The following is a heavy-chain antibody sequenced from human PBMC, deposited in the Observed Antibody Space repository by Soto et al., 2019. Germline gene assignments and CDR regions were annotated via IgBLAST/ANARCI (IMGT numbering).Heavy chain of an antibody. D-gene: IGHD3-22*01. CDR3: ARGSTMTDFYDSRPLDY. V-gene: IGHV3-33*01. J-gene: IGHJ4*02. CDR2: TWHDGSNI. CDR1: GFTFNTYG. Sequence: GYLSLSCEASGFTFNTYGIHWVRQARGKGLEWVAVTWHDGSNIYYSDSVNGRFTISRDNFRNTLYLQMNTLRFEDTAVYYCARGSTMTDFYDSRPLDYRGQGTL.